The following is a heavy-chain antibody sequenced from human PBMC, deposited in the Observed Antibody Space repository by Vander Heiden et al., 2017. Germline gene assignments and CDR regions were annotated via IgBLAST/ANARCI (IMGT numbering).Heavy chain of an antibody. V-gene: IGHV4-34*01. Sequence: QVQLQQWGAGLLKPSETLSLTCAVYGGSFSGYDWSWIRQPPGKGLEWIGEINHSGSTNYNPSLKSRVTISVDTSKNQFSLKLSSVTAADTAVYYCARGKIVVVTAKRGNWFDPWGQGTLVTVSS. D-gene: IGHD2-21*02. CDR2: INHSGST. J-gene: IGHJ5*02. CDR3: ARGKIVVVTAKRGNWFDP. CDR1: GGSFSGYD.